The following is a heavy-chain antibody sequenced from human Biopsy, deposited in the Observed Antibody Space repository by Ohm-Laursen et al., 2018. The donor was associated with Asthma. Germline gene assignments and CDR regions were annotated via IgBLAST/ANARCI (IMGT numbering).Heavy chain of an antibody. CDR2: ISSSSSYI. CDR3: ARVWQLATLDY. V-gene: IGHV3-21*01. Sequence: SLRLSCSATGFTFSSYSMNWVRQAPGKGLEWVSSISSSSSYIYYADSVKGRFTISRDNAKNSLYLQMNSLRAEDTAVYYCARVWQLATLDYWGQGTLVTVSS. CDR1: GFTFSSYS. J-gene: IGHJ4*02. D-gene: IGHD6-13*01.